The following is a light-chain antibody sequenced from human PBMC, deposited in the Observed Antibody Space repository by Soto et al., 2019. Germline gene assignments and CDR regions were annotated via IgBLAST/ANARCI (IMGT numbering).Light chain of an antibody. Sequence: QSVLTQPPSVSGAPGQRVTISCTESSSNIGAGYAVHWYQPLPGPAPKLLIYGNSNRTSGGPDRFSGSKSGTSASLAITVLQAEDEADYDCQSYDSSLNSWVFGGGTKLTVL. J-gene: IGLJ3*02. CDR1: SSNIGAGYA. CDR2: GNS. CDR3: QSYDSSLNSWV. V-gene: IGLV1-40*01.